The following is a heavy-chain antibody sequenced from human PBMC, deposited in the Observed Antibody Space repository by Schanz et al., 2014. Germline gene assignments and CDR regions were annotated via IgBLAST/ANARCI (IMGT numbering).Heavy chain of an antibody. J-gene: IGHJ6*02. CDR2: IIPSLGLA. D-gene: IGHD5-12*01. CDR1: GGTFSSYT. CDR3: ARDLTVDTGYVVHYYYYGMDV. V-gene: IGHV1-69*08. Sequence: QVQLVQSGAEVKKPGSSVKVSCTASGGTFSSYTISWIRQAPGQGLEWMGRIIPSLGLAKYEQKFQDKVTITADTSTTTAYMELSGLRSEDTAVYYCARDLTVDTGYVVHYYYYGMDVWGQGTTXTVSS.